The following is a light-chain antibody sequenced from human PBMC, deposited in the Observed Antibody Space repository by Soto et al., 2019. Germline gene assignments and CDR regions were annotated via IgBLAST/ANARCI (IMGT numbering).Light chain of an antibody. CDR3: QQLNSYPLT. J-gene: IGKJ4*01. CDR1: QSVSGSY. V-gene: IGKV3-20*01. CDR2: GAS. Sequence: EIVLTQSPGTLSLSPGERATLSCRASQSVSGSYLAWYQQKPGQAPRLLIFGASSRATGIPDRFSGSGSGTEFTLTISSLQPEDFATYYCQQLNSYPLTFGGGTKVDIK.